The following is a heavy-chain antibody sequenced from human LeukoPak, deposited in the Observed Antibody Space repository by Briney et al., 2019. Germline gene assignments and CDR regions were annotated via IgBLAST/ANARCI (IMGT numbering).Heavy chain of an antibody. D-gene: IGHD5-18*01. CDR1: GFTFSSYA. J-gene: IGHJ4*02. CDR3: AKAGRGYSYGDYYFDY. Sequence: GGSLRLSCAASGFTFSSYAMSWVRQAPGKGLEWVSAISGSGGSTYYADSVKGRFTISRDNSKNTLYLQMNSLRAEDTAVYYCAKAGRGYSYGDYYFDYWGQGTLVTVSS. V-gene: IGHV3-23*01. CDR2: ISGSGGST.